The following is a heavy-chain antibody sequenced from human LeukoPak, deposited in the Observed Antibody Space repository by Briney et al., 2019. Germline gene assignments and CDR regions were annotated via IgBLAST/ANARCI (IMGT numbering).Heavy chain of an antibody. Sequence: GASVKVSCKASGYTFTSYYMHWVRQAPGQGLEWMGWINPIFGTANYAQKFQGRVTITADESTSTAYMELSSLRSEDTAVYYCARNGGDSNAFDIWGQGTMVTVSS. CDR1: GYTFTSYY. D-gene: IGHD4-23*01. CDR2: INPIFGTA. CDR3: ARNGGDSNAFDI. V-gene: IGHV1-69*13. J-gene: IGHJ3*02.